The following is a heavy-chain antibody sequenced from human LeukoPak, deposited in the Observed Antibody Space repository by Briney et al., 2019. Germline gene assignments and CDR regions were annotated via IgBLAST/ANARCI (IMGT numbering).Heavy chain of an antibody. Sequence: GGSLRLSCAASGFTFSGYGMHWVRQAPGKGLEWVAVIWYDGSNKYYVDSVKGRFTISRDNSKNTLYLQMNSLRAEDTAVYYCARDPHYYYGMDVWGQGTTVTVSS. J-gene: IGHJ6*02. CDR1: GFTFSGYG. CDR3: ARDPHYYYGMDV. CDR2: IWYDGSNK. V-gene: IGHV3-33*01.